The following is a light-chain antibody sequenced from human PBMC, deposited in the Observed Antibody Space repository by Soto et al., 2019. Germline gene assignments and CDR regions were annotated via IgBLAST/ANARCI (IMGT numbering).Light chain of an antibody. CDR1: SSDVGSYNL. Sequence: QSVLTQPASVSGSPGQSITISCTGTSSDVGSYNLVSWYQQLPGKAPKLMIYEVSKRPSGVSNRFSGSKSGNTASLTISGLQAEDEADYYCCSYAGSSTFYVFGTGTKLTVL. V-gene: IGLV2-23*02. CDR3: CSYAGSSTFYV. J-gene: IGLJ1*01. CDR2: EVS.